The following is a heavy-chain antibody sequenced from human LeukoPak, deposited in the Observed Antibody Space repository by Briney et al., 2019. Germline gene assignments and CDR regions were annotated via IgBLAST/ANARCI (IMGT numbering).Heavy chain of an antibody. J-gene: IGHJ6*02. CDR3: ARAPDGRWLQFRYYYGMDV. D-gene: IGHD5-24*01. V-gene: IGHV3-21*01. CDR2: ISRSSSYI. Sequence: GGSLRLSCAASGFTFSSYSMNWVRQAPVKGLVWVSSISRSSSYIYYADSVKGRFTISRDNAKNSLYLQMNSLRAEDTAVYYCARAPDGRWLQFRYYYGMDVWGQGTTVTVSS. CDR1: GFTFSSYS.